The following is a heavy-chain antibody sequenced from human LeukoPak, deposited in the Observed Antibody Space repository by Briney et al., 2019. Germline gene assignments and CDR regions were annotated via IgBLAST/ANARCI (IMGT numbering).Heavy chain of an antibody. CDR3: TKDRVWNSFDS. J-gene: IGHJ4*02. Sequence: GGTLRLSCAVSGFTVSSNYMSWVRQPPGKGLGWVSGIYTGGSTYSADSVKGRFTIFRDNAKNTLYLQMNSLKNEDTAVYYCTKDRVWNSFDSWGQGTLVTVSS. CDR1: GFTVSSNY. CDR2: IYTGGST. D-gene: IGHD1-1*01. V-gene: IGHV3-53*01.